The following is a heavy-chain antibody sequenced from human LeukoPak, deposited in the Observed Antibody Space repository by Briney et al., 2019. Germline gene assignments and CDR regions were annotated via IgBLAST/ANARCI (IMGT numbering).Heavy chain of an antibody. D-gene: IGHD2-2*01. J-gene: IGHJ4*02. CDR3: AKAALFYCARATHTSNLDSRTTCPLDY. Sequence: ASVKVSCKASGYTFTGYYMHWVRQAPGQGLEWMGWINPNSGGTNYAQKFQGRVTMTRDTSIGIAYMELSRLRSDDTATYYCAKAALFYCARATHTSNLDSRTTCPLDYWGQGTLVTVSS. V-gene: IGHV1-2*02. CDR1: GYTFTGYY. CDR2: INPNSGGT.